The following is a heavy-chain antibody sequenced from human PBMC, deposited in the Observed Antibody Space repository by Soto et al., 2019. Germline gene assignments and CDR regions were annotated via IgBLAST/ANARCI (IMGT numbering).Heavy chain of an antibody. D-gene: IGHD3-10*01. V-gene: IGHV4-59*08. J-gene: IGHJ6*02. CDR2: ISNIGFT. CDR3: TTQGFGGLHGLVDV. Sequence: PSETLSLTCTVSGDSINSYYWTWIRQPPGKGLEWIGYISNIGFTRYNPSLKSRVSISVDTSKNQFSLKLTSVTAADTAVYYCTTQGFGGLHGLVDVWGQGTTVTVSS. CDR1: GDSINSYY.